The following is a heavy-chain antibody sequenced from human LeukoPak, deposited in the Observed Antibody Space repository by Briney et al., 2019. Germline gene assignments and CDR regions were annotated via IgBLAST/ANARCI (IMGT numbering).Heavy chain of an antibody. J-gene: IGHJ5*02. D-gene: IGHD5-12*01. CDR2: IFHTGRT. V-gene: IGHV4-38-2*02. Sequence: SETLSLTRKVSGYSIGRDFYWAWLRQPPGKGLEWIGSIFHTGRTVYNPSYESRLTISMDTSKNEFFLRLNSVTAADTAVYFCARDGGYPTTDEGFDPWGLGTLVTVSS. CDR3: ARDGGYPTTDEGFDP. CDR1: GYSIGRDFY.